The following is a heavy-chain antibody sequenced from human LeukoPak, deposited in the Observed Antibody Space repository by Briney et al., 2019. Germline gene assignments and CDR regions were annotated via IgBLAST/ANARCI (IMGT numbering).Heavy chain of an antibody. CDR1: GGSIRSSYYY. D-gene: IGHD1-26*01. CDR2: IYDSGST. V-gene: IGHV4-39*07. J-gene: IGHJ5*02. CDR3: ARGQPITVPYIVGATGGWFDP. Sequence: PSETLSLTCTVSGGSIRSSYYYWGWIRQPPGKGLEWIGSIYDSGSTYYNPSLKSRVTISVDTSKKQFSLKLSSVTAADTAVYYCARGQPITVPYIVGATGGWFDPWGQGTLVTVSS.